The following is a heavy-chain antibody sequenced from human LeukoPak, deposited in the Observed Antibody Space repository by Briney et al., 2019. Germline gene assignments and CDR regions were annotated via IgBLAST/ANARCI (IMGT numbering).Heavy chain of an antibody. CDR2: ISSSSTI. CDR1: GFTFSSYS. V-gene: IGHV3-48*01. CDR3: ARGRPHGNDY. Sequence: GGSLRLFCAASGFTFSSYSMNWVRQAPGKGLEWVSYISSSSTIYYADSVKGRFTISRDNAKNSLYLQMNSLRAEDTAVYYCARGRPHGNDYWGQGTLVTVSS. J-gene: IGHJ4*02. D-gene: IGHD4-23*01.